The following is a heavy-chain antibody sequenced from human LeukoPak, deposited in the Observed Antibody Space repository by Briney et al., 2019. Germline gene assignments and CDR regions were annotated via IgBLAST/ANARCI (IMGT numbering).Heavy chain of an antibody. J-gene: IGHJ4*02. CDR2: ISGSGNTT. CDR1: GFTFSSYA. Sequence: GGSLRLSCAASGFTFSSYAINWVRQAPGKGLEWVSGISGSGNTTYYADSVQGRFTIFRDNSKNTLYLQKNSLRGEDTAVYYCAKGGLAVAGPPGSYVDYWGQGTLVTVSS. V-gene: IGHV3-23*01. D-gene: IGHD6-19*01. CDR3: AKGGLAVAGPPGSYVDY.